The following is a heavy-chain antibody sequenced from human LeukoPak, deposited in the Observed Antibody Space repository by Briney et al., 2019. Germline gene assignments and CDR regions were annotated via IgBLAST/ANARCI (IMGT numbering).Heavy chain of an antibody. Sequence: SETLSLTCTVSGGSISSGSYYWSWIRQPAGKGLEWIGRIYTSGSTNYNPSLKSRVTISVDTSKNQFSLKLSSVTAADTAVYYCARTSTRAWGSGSYSLDVWGQGTTVTVSS. CDR1: GGSISSGSYY. V-gene: IGHV4-61*02. CDR2: IYTSGST. CDR3: ARTSTRAWGSGSYSLDV. J-gene: IGHJ6*02. D-gene: IGHD3-10*01.